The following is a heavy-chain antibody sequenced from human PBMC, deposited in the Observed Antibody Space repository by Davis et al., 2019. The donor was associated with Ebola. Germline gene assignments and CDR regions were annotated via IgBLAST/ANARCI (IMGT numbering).Heavy chain of an antibody. D-gene: IGHD3-10*01. CDR2: ISYDGSNK. J-gene: IGHJ6*02. CDR3: AKAGDLAPPSGMDV. Sequence: PGGSLRLSCAASGFTFSSYAMHRVRQAPGKGLEWVAVISYDGSNKYYADSVKGRFTISRDNSKNTLYLQMNSLRAEDTAVYYCAKAGDLAPPSGMDVWGQGTTVTVSS. V-gene: IGHV3-30-3*01. CDR1: GFTFSSYA.